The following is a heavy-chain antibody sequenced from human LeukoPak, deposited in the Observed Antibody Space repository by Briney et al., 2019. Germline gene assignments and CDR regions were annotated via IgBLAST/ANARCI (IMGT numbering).Heavy chain of an antibody. D-gene: IGHD3-9*01. CDR3: ARGGVGVLRYFDWLLRANWFDP. V-gene: IGHV1-69*13. J-gene: IGHJ5*02. CDR2: IIPIFGTA. Sequence: GASVKVSCKASGYTFTGYYMHWVRQAPGQGLEWMGGIIPIFGTANYAQKFQGRVTITADESTSTAYMELSSLRSEDTAVYYCARGGVGVLRYFDWLLRANWFDPWGQGTLVTVSS. CDR1: GYTFTGYY.